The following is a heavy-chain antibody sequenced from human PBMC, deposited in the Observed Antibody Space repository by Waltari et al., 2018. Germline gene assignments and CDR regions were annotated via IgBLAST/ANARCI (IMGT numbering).Heavy chain of an antibody. D-gene: IGHD5-18*01. CDR2: IYHSGST. CDR3: ARGADTAMVTISWFDP. J-gene: IGHJ5*02. CDR1: GGSISSGGSS. V-gene: IGHV4-30-2*01. Sequence: QLQLQESGSGLVKPSQTLSLTCAVSGGSISSGGSSWSWIRQPPGKGLEWIGYIYHSGSTYYNPSLKSRVTISVVRSKNQFSLKLSSVTAADTAVYYCARGADTAMVTISWFDPWGQGTLVTVSS.